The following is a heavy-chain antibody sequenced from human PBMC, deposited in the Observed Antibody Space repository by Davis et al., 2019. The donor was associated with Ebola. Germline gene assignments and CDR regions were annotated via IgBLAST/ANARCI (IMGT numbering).Heavy chain of an antibody. D-gene: IGHD4-17*01. J-gene: IGHJ5*02. Sequence: GESLKISCAASGFTVSSNYMSWVRQAPGKGLEWVSVIYSGGSTYYADSVKGRFTISRDNAKNSLYLQMNSLRAEDTAVYYCARVRVNWFDPWGQGTLVTVSS. CDR2: IYSGGST. CDR3: ARVRVNWFDP. V-gene: IGHV3-66*01. CDR1: GFTVSSNY.